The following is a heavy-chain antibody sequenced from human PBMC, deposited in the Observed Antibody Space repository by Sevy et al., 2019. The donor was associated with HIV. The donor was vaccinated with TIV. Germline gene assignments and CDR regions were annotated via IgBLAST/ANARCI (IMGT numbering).Heavy chain of an antibody. J-gene: IGHJ4*02. V-gene: IGHV3-23*01. CDR2: ISGSGGYT. D-gene: IGHD5-12*01. CDR1: GFTFSGYA. CDR3: AKEEYSGYVY. Sequence: GGSLRLSCAASGFTFSGYAMTWVRQVPGKGLEWVSTISGSGGYTYYADSVKGRFTISRDNSKNTLYLQMNSLRVEDTAVYYCAKEEYSGYVYWGQGTRVTISS.